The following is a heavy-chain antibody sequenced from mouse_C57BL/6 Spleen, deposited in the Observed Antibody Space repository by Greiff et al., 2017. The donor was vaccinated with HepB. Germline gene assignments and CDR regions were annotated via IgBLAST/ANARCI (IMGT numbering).Heavy chain of an antibody. V-gene: IGHV1-5*01. J-gene: IGHJ3*01. CDR2: IYPGNSDT. Sequence: EVQLQQSGTVLARPGASVKMSCKTSGYTFTSYWMHWVKQRPGQGLEWIGAIYPGNSDTSYNQKFKGKAKLTAVTSASTAYMELSSLTNADSAVYYCARHPIYYDYDGGFAYWGQGTLVTVSA. D-gene: IGHD2-4*01. CDR3: ARHPIYYDYDGGFAY. CDR1: GYTFTSYW.